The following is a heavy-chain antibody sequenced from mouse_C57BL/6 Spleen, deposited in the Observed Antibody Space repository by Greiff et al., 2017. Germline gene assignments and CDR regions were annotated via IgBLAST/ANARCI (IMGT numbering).Heavy chain of an antibody. V-gene: IGHV7-1*01. J-gene: IGHJ4*01. CDR2: SRNKANDYTT. CDR3: ARDGNYYAMDY. CDR1: GFTFSDFY. D-gene: IGHD2-1*01. Sequence: EVKLVESGGGLVQSGRSLRLSCATSGFTFSDFYMEWVRQAPGKGLEWIAASRNKANDYTTEYSASVKGRFIVSRDTSQSILYLQMNALGAEDTAIYYCARDGNYYAMDYWGQGTSVTVSS.